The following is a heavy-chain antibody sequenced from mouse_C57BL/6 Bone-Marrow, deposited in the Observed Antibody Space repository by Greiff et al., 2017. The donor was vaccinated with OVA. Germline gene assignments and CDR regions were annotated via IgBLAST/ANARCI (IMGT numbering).Heavy chain of an antibody. J-gene: IGHJ3*01. D-gene: IGHD4-1*01. Sequence: EVQVVESGGGLVQPGESLKLSCESYEYAFPSHDMSWVRKTPEKRLELVAAINSDGGSTYYPDTMERRFMISRDNTQKTLYLQMSSLRSEDTALYYCARLANWDVAYWGQGTLVTVSA. V-gene: IGHV5-2*01. CDR2: INSDGGST. CDR1: EYAFPSHD. CDR3: ARLANWDVAY.